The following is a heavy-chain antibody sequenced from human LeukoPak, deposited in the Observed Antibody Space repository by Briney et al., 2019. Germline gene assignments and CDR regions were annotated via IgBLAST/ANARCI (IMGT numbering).Heavy chain of an antibody. V-gene: IGHV5-51*01. J-gene: IGHJ4*02. CDR1: GYSFTTYW. CDR2: IYPGDSDT. Sequence: GESLKISRKGSGYSFTTYWIGWVRQMPGRGLGWMGSIYPGDSDTRYSPSFQGQVTISADKSISTAYLQWSSLKASDTAMYYCARQFRDSSGYYSYYFDYWGQGTLVTVSS. D-gene: IGHD3-22*01. CDR3: ARQFRDSSGYYSYYFDY.